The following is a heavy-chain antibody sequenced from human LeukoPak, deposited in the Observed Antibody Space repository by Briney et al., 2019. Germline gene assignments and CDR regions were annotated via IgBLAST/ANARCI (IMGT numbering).Heavy chain of an antibody. CDR1: GYSFTHYA. V-gene: IGHV1-18*01. J-gene: IGHJ4*02. CDR3: ARDPSNTSGWYIYFDF. Sequence: VASVKVSCKTSGYSFTHYAISWVRQAPGQGLEWMGWISTYNCGTKYAQKLQGRLTMTSDTSTSTVYMELRSLRSDDTAVYYCARDPSNTSGWYIYFDFWGQGTLVTVSS. CDR2: ISTYNCGT. D-gene: IGHD6-19*01.